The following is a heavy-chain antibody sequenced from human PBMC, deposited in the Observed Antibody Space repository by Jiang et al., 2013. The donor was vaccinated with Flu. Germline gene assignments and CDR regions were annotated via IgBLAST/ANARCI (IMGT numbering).Heavy chain of an antibody. CDR3: ARGTITYAS. J-gene: IGHJ5*02. V-gene: IGHV3-7*01. Sequence: QLVESGGGLVQPGGSLRLSCVASGFTFSSYWMTWVRQAPGKGLEWVASIKEDGSEKYYVDSVKGRFTISRDNAKNSLYLQMDSLRAEDTAMYYCARGTITYASWGQGTPVTVSS. D-gene: IGHD5-24*01. CDR2: IKEDGSEK. CDR1: GFTFSSYW.